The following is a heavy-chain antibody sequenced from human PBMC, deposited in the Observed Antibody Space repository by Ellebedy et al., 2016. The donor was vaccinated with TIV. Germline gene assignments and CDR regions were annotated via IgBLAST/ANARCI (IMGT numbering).Heavy chain of an antibody. CDR2: ISAYNGNT. J-gene: IGHJ5*02. V-gene: IGHV1-18*04. Sequence: ASVKVSCKASGYTFTSYGISWVRQAPGQGLEWMGWISAYNGNTNYAQKFQGRVTMTRDTSISTAYMELSRLRSDDTAVYYCARELDTLDPWGQGTLVTVSS. CDR3: ARELDTLDP. CDR1: GYTFTSYG. D-gene: IGHD5-18*01.